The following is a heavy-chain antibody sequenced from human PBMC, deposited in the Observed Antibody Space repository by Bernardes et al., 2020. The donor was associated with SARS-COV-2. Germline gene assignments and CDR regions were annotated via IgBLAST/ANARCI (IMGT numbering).Heavy chain of an antibody. D-gene: IGHD3-9*01. V-gene: IGHV1-24*01. Sequence: SVKVSCKVSGYTLTELSMHWVRQAPGKGLEWMGGFDPEDGETIYAQKFQGRVTMTEDTSTDTAYMELSSLRSEDTAVYYCATDQRYYDILSGRTYYYGMDVWGQGTTVTVSS. CDR1: GYTLTELS. J-gene: IGHJ6*02. CDR3: ATDQRYYDILSGRTYYYGMDV. CDR2: FDPEDGET.